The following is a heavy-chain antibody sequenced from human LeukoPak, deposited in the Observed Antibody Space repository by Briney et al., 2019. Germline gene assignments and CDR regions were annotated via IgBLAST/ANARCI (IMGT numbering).Heavy chain of an antibody. Sequence: GGSLRLSCAASGFTFSSFAMHWVRQAPGKGLEWVAVISYDGSNKYYADSVKGRFTISRDNAKNTLYLRMNSLRPEDTAVYYCARAPGLGSGSAFDSWGQGTLVTVSS. CDR2: ISYDGSNK. D-gene: IGHD3-10*01. V-gene: IGHV3-30-3*01. J-gene: IGHJ4*02. CDR1: GFTFSSFA. CDR3: ARAPGLGSGSAFDS.